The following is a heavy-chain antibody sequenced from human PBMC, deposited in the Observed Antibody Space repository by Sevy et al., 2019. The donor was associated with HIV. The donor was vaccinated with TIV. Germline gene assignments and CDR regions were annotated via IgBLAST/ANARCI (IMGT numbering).Heavy chain of an antibody. V-gene: IGHV3-30*18. CDR3: AKLDYDILTGNPDY. J-gene: IGHJ4*02. Sequence: GGSLRLSCAASGFTFSRYGTHWVRQAPGKGLEWVAVISFDGSKKYYGDSVKGRFTISRDNSKNTLYLAMSSLSPEDTAGYYCAKLDYDILTGNPDYWGQGTLVTVSS. D-gene: IGHD3-9*01. CDR1: GFTFSRYG. CDR2: ISFDGSKK.